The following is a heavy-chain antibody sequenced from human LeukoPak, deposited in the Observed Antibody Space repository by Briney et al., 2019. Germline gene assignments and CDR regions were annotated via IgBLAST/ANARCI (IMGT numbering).Heavy chain of an antibody. V-gene: IGHV1-69*05. CDR2: IIPIFGTT. D-gene: IGHD2-15*01. Sequence: GASVTVSCKASGGAFNTCAISWVRQAPGRGLEWMGGIIPIFGTTNYAQNIQGRVTITTDESTSKAYMELSSLRSEDTAVYYCATRRLEWGWKPHYYFDYWGQGTLVTVSS. CDR3: ATRRLEWGWKPHYYFDY. J-gene: IGHJ4*02. CDR1: GGAFNTCA.